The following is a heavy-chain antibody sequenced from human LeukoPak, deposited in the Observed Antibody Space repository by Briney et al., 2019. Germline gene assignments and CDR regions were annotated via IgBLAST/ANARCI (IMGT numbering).Heavy chain of an antibody. V-gene: IGHV3-21*04. CDR1: GFTFTRYS. Sequence: PGGPLRLSCAASGFTFTRYSMSWIRQAPGKGLEWVSAISPDSDYIYYADSVEGRFTISRDNAKNSLYLQMNSLRAEDTAAYYCAGTRITMVRGVYNAFDIWGQGTMVTVSS. CDR3: AGTRITMVRGVYNAFDI. CDR2: ISPDSDYI. J-gene: IGHJ3*02. D-gene: IGHD3-10*01.